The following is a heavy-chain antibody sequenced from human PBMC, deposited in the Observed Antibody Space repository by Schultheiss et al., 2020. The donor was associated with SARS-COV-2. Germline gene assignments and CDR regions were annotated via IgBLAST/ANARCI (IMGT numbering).Heavy chain of an antibody. V-gene: IGHV3-30*04. CDR2: ISYDGSNK. D-gene: IGHD5-24*01. CDR3: AKGPDGYNQD. J-gene: IGHJ4*02. Sequence: GESLKISCAASGFTFSSYAMHWVRQAPGKGLEWVAVISYDGSNKYYADSVKGRFTISRDNSKNTLYLQMNSLRAEDTAVYYCAKGPDGYNQDWGQGTLVTVSS. CDR1: GFTFSSYA.